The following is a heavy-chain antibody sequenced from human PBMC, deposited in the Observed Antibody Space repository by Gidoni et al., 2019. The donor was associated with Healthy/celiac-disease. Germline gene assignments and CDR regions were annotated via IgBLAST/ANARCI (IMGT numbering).Heavy chain of an antibody. V-gene: IGHV4-34*01. D-gene: IGHD3-10*01. CDR3: ARVPLLGGYYYGSGRRPKNGMDV. Sequence: QVQLQQWGAGLLKPSETLSLTCAVYGGSFSGYYWSWIRQPPGKGLEWIGEINHSGSTNYNPSLKSRVTISVDTSKNQFSLKLSSVTAADTAVYYCARVPLLGGYYYGSGRRPKNGMDVWGQGTTVTVSS. CDR2: INHSGST. CDR1: GGSFSGYY. J-gene: IGHJ6*02.